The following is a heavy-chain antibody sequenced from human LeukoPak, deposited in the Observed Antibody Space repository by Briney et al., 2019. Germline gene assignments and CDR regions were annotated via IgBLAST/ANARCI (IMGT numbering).Heavy chain of an antibody. D-gene: IGHD1-26*01. CDR2: IIPIFGTA. Sequence: SVKVSCKASGGTFSSYAISWVRQAPGQGLEWMGGIIPIFGTANYAQKFQGRVTITADESTSTAYMELSSLRSEDTAVYYCARRYSGSYYPEYFDYWGQGTLVTVSS. V-gene: IGHV1-69*13. J-gene: IGHJ4*02. CDR3: ARRYSGSYYPEYFDY. CDR1: GGTFSSYA.